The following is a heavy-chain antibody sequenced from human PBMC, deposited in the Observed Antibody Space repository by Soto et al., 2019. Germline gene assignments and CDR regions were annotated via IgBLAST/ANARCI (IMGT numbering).Heavy chain of an antibody. CDR1: GFTFSSYA. J-gene: IGHJ3*02. CDR3: ARELLWFGESGAFDI. CDR2: ISSNGGST. D-gene: IGHD3-10*01. Sequence: VGSLRLSCAASGFTFSSYAMHWVRQAPGKGLEYVSAISSNGGSTYYANSVKGRFTISRDNSKNTLYLQMGSLRAEDMAVYYCARELLWFGESGAFDIWGQGTMVTVSS. V-gene: IGHV3-64*01.